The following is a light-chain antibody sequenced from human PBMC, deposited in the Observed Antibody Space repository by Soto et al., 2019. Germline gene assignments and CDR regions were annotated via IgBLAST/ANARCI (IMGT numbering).Light chain of an antibody. CDR1: SSDVANYNF. Sequence: QSALTQPPSASGSPGQSVTISCTGTSSDVANYNFVSWYQQYPGRAPKLMIFEVTKRPSGVPDRFSGSKSGNTASLTVSGPQAEDEADYYCSSYAGSTTVLFGGGPQLTVL. J-gene: IGLJ2*01. CDR2: EVT. CDR3: SSYAGSTTVL. V-gene: IGLV2-8*01.